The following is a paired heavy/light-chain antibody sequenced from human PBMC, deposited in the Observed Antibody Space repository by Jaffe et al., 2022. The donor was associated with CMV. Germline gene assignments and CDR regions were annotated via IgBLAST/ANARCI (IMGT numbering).Light chain of an antibody. CDR1: SSNIGNNY. Sequence: QSVLTQPPSVSAAPGQKVTISCSGSSSNIGNNYVSWYQQLPGTAPKLLIYDNNKRPSGIPDRFSGSKSGTSATLGITGLQTGDEADYYCGTWDSSLSAGRVFGGGTKLTVL. CDR3: GTWDSSLSAGRV. J-gene: IGLJ2*01. V-gene: IGLV1-51*01. CDR2: DNN.
Heavy chain of an antibody. CDR1: GGSFSGYY. CDR2: INHSGST. J-gene: IGHJ6*03. D-gene: IGHD3-9*01. CDR3: ARVSYYDILTGYYANTYYYYYMDV. V-gene: IGHV4-34*01. Sequence: QVQLQQWGAGLLKPSETLSLTCAVYGGSFSGYYWSWIRQPPGKGLEWIGEINHSGSTNYNPSLKSRVTISVDTSKNQFSLKLSSVTAADTAVYYCARVSYYDILTGYYANTYYYYYMDVWGKGTTVTVSS.